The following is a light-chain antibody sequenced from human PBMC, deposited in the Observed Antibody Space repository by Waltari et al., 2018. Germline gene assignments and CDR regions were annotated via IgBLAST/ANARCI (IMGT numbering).Light chain of an antibody. CDR1: QDISNY. Sequence: DIQMTQSPSSLSASVGDRVTITCQASQDISNYLNWYQQKPGKAPKLLIYDASNLETGVPSRFSGSGSGTDFTFTISSLQPEDIATYYCQQYDNLSLYTFGQVTKLEIK. CDR3: QQYDNLSLYT. CDR2: DAS. V-gene: IGKV1-33*01. J-gene: IGKJ2*01.